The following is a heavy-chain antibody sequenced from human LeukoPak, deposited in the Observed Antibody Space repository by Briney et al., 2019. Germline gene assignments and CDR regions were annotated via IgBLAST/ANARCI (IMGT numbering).Heavy chain of an antibody. CDR1: GFTFSSYG. CDR2: ISYDGSNK. D-gene: IGHD3-22*01. V-gene: IGHV3-30*03. J-gene: IGHJ4*02. CDR3: TTVLHPEYYYDSSGYYSDY. Sequence: GGSLRLSCAASGFTFSSYGMHWVRQAPGKGLEWVAVISYDGSNKYYADSVKGRFTISRDNSKNTLYLQMNSLRAEDTAVYYCTTVLHPEYYYDSSGYYSDYWGQGTLVTVSS.